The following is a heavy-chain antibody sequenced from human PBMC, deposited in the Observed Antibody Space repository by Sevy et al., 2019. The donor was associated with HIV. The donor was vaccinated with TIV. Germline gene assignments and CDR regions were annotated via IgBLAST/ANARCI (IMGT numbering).Heavy chain of an antibody. J-gene: IGHJ4*02. CDR1: GFILSDYH. CDR3: VRDVSGTSRSY. Sequence: GGSLRLSCAASGFILSDYHIDWFRQAPGRGLEWIGRTRNKPNSHITEDAASVKGRFTVSRDDPKNSLYLQMNSLKTEDTAVYYCVRDVSGTSRSYWGQGTLVTVSS. CDR2: TRNKPNSHIT. D-gene: IGHD1-26*01. V-gene: IGHV3-72*01.